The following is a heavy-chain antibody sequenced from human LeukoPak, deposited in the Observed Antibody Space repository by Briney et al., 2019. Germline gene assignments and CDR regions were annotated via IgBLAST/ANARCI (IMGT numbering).Heavy chain of an antibody. V-gene: IGHV3-74*01. CDR2: ITTDGSGT. CDR3: ARGAIVGANFDY. Sequence: PGGSLRLSCADSGFIFGRYWMHWVRQAPGKGLVWVSHITTDGSGTSYADSVKGRFTISRDNAKNTLYLQMNSLRAEDTAVYYCARGAIVGANFDYWGQGTLVTVSS. D-gene: IGHD1-26*01. J-gene: IGHJ4*02. CDR1: GFIFGRYW.